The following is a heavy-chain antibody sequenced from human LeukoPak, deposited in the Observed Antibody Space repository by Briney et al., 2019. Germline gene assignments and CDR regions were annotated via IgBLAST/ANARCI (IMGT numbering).Heavy chain of an antibody. CDR3: ARRGGYSGYEQV. CDR1: GGSISSYY. J-gene: IGHJ4*02. V-gene: IGHV4-59*08. CDR2: IYSSGNT. Sequence: SETLSLTCTVSGGSISSYYWSWIRQPPGKGLEWIGYIYSSGNTNYNPSLKSRVAISVDTSKNQFSLNLSSVTAADTAVYYCARRGGYSGYEQVWGQGTLVTVSS. D-gene: IGHD5-12*01.